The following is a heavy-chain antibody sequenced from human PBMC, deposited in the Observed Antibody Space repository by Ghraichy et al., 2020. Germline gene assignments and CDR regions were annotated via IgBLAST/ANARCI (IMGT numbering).Heavy chain of an antibody. V-gene: IGHV3-66*01. CDR1: GFNVSSNY. D-gene: IGHD3-16*01. CDR3: ARVGRSGVMGNWLDP. J-gene: IGHJ5*02. Sequence: GGSLRLSCAASGFNVSSNYMSWVRQAPGKGLEWVSVIYSGGSTYYRDSVKGRFTISRDNSKNTLYLQMNSLRAKDSAVYYCARVGRSGVMGNWLDPWGQGTLVTVSS. CDR2: IYSGGST.